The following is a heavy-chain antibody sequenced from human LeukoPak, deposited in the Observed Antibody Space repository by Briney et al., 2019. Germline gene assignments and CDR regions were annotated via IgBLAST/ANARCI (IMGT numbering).Heavy chain of an antibody. J-gene: IGHJ4*02. CDR2: ISSSSSAI. Sequence: PGGSLRLSCATSGFTFSDYYISWIRQAPGRGLEWVSYISSSSSAIYYADSVKGRFTISRDNAKSSLYLQMNSLRTEDTAVYYCARDFGYYDSSGRPFDYWGQGTLVTVSS. CDR1: GFTFSDYY. D-gene: IGHD3-22*01. CDR3: ARDFGYYDSSGRPFDY. V-gene: IGHV3-11*04.